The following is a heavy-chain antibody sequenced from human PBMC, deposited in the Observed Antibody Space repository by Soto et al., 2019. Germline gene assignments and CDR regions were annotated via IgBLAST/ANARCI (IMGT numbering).Heavy chain of an antibody. Sequence: PGGSLRLSCAASGFTFSSYSMNWVRQAPGKGLEWVSYISSSSSTIYYADSVKGRFTISRDNAKNSLYLQMNSPRVEDTAVYYCARHPERIAQIGWFDPWGQGTLVTVSS. CDR2: ISSSSSTI. V-gene: IGHV3-48*01. CDR3: ARHPERIAQIGWFDP. D-gene: IGHD6-13*01. J-gene: IGHJ5*02. CDR1: GFTFSSYS.